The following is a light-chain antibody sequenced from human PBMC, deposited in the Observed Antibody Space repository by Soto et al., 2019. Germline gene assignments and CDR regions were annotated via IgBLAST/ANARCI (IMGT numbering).Light chain of an antibody. CDR3: QQYESTPPT. CDR2: WAS. Sequence: DIVMTQSPDSLAVSLGERATTNCKSSQSVLYSSNNKNYLAWYQQRPGQPPKLLIYWASTRESGVPDRFSGSWSGKDFPLTITSLQAEDVAFYYCQQYESTPPTFGQGTKLEIK. CDR1: QSVLYSSNNKNY. V-gene: IGKV4-1*01. J-gene: IGKJ2*01.